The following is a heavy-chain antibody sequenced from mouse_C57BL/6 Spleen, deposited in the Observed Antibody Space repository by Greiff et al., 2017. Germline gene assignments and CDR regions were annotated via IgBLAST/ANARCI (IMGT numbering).Heavy chain of an antibody. J-gene: IGHJ1*03. D-gene: IGHD1-1*01. Sequence: VKLEPSGGGLVKPGGSLKLSCPASGVTFSDSGMHWVRQAPEKGLELIVHISPGSSTTDYADTVKGRFTISRDNAKNTLFLQMNSLRSEDTAMYYCARRTVVATDWYFDVWGTGTTVTVSS. CDR3: ARRTVVATDWYFDV. CDR1: GVTFSDSG. V-gene: IGHV5-17*01. CDR2: ISPGSSTT.